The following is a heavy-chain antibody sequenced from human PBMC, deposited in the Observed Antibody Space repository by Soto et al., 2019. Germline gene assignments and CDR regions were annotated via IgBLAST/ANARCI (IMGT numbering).Heavy chain of an antibody. CDR1: GGSISSGGYS. V-gene: IGHV4-30-2*01. CDR3: ARAHYGDYGYGMDV. CDR2: IYHSGST. Sequence: QLQLQESGSGLVKPSQTLFLTCAVSGGSISSGGYSWSWIRQPPGKGLEWIGYIYHSGSTYYNPSLKSRVTISVDRSRNQFSLKLSSVTAADTAVYYCARAHYGDYGYGMDVWGQGTTVTVSS. D-gene: IGHD4-17*01. J-gene: IGHJ6*02.